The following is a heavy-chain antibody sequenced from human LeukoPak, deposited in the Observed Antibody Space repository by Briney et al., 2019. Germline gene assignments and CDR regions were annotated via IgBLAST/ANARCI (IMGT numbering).Heavy chain of an antibody. D-gene: IGHD3-22*01. Sequence: PGGSPRLSCAASGYSFSIYVMSWVRQAPGKGLEWVSDIYGIDGTTYYADSVKGRCTVSRDNPKNTLYLQRNSQRAEYTAVYYCAKDPRTSGYYYGYLDYWGQGTLVTVSP. CDR1: GYSFSIYV. J-gene: IGHJ4*02. V-gene: IGHV3-23*01. CDR2: IYGIDGTT. CDR3: AKDPRTSGYYYGYLDY.